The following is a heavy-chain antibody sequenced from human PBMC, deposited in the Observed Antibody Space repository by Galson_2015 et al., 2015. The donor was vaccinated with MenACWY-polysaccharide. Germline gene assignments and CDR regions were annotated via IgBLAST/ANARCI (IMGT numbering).Heavy chain of an antibody. D-gene: IGHD6-6*01. V-gene: IGHV3-23*01. J-gene: IGHJ4*02. CDR3: AKRGDSSWSNFDC. CDR1: GFTFTKYA. CDR2: ISTGGGTT. Sequence: SLRLSCAASGFTFTKYAMNWVRQAPGKGLEWVSTISTGGGTTYFVDSVKGRFTISRDNSKNTLHLPMNSLRAEDTAVYYCAKRGDSSWSNFDCWGQGILVTVSS.